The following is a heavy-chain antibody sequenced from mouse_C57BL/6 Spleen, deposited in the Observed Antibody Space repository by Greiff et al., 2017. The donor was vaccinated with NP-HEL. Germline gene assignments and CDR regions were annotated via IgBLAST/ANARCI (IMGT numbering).Heavy chain of an antibody. Sequence: DVKVEESGGGLVQPGGSMKLSCVASGFTFSNYWMNWVRQSPEKGLEWVAQIRFKSDNYATHYAESVKGRFTISRDDSKGSVYLQMNNLRAEDTGIYYCTGGVFITTVEAGFAYGGQGTLVTVSA. CDR2: IRFKSDNYAT. CDR3: TGGVFITTVEAGFAY. V-gene: IGHV6-3*01. J-gene: IGHJ3*01. CDR1: GFTFSNYW. D-gene: IGHD1-1*01.